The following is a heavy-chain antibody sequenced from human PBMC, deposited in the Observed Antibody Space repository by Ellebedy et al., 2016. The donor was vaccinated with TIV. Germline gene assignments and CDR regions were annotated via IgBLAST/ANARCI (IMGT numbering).Heavy chain of an antibody. D-gene: IGHD3-22*01. CDR1: GDSISSGGYY. J-gene: IGHJ4*02. CDR3: ARVNYDRIYYFDY. Sequence: MPSETLSLTCTVSGDSISSGGYYWSWIRQHPGKGLEWIGYIYYSGSTYYNPSLKSRVTISVDTSKNQFSLKLSSVTAADTAVYYCARVNYDRIYYFDYWGQGTLVTVSS. CDR2: IYYSGST. V-gene: IGHV4-31*03.